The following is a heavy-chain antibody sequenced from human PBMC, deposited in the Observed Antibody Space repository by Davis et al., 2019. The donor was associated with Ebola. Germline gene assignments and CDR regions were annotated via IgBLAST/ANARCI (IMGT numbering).Heavy chain of an antibody. D-gene: IGHD4-17*01. CDR2: ISAYNGNT. Sequence: ASVKVSCKASGYTFTSFGVSWVRQAPGQGLEWMGWISAYNGNTRYPQNFQGRVSLTAETSTSTAYMELRGLRSDDTAVYYFARDFGDSFWHFDLWGRGTLVTVSS. V-gene: IGHV1-18*04. CDR1: GYTFTSFG. CDR3: ARDFGDSFWHFDL. J-gene: IGHJ2*01.